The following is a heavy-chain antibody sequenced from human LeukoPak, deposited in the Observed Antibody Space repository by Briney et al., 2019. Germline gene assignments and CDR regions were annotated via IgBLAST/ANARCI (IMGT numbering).Heavy chain of an antibody. D-gene: IGHD4-11*01. CDR3: ARGYDNSKTGY. CDR2: IHPSGST. CDR1: GGSLSGQY. J-gene: IGHJ4*02. Sequence: SETLSLTCAVHGGSLSGQYWSWIRQPPVKGLEWIGEIHPSGSTNYNPSLESQVIMSLDTSKNQFSLRLSSVTAADTGLYYCARGYDNSKTGYWGQGTLVTVSS. V-gene: IGHV4-34*01.